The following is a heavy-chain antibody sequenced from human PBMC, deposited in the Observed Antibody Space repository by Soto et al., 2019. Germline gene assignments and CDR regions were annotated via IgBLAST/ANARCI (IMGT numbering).Heavy chain of an antibody. CDR1: GFTFSSYG. Sequence: QVQLVASGGGVVQPGRSLRLSCAASGFTFSSYGMHWVRQAPGKGLEWVAVISYDGSNKYYADSVKGRFTISRDNSKNTLYLQMNSLRAEDTAVYYCAKDEGYDYYYGMDVWGQGTTVTVSS. CDR2: ISYDGSNK. J-gene: IGHJ6*02. V-gene: IGHV3-30*18. CDR3: AKDEGYDYYYGMDV.